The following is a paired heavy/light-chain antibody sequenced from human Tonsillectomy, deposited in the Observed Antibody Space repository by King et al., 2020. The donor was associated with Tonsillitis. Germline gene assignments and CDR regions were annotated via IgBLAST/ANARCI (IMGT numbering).Light chain of an antibody. Sequence: DIQMTQSPSSVSASVGDRVTITCRASQGISSWLAWYQQKPGKAPKLLIYAASSLQSGVPSRFSGSGSGTDFTLTISSLQPEDFATYYCQQANSFRLTFGGGTKVEIK. CDR3: QQANSFRLT. V-gene: IGKV1-12*01. CDR2: AAS. CDR1: QGISSW. J-gene: IGKJ4*01.
Heavy chain of an antibody. CDR2: ISSSGSTI. J-gene: IGHJ6*03. Sequence: EVQLVESGGGLVQPGGSLRLSCAASGFTFSSYEMNWVRQAPGKGLEWVSYISSSGSTIYYADSVKGRFTISRDNAKNSLYLQMNSLRAEDTAVYYCARDAPYYDILTGYYYYYMDVWGKGTTVTVSS. V-gene: IGHV3-48*03. CDR3: ARDAPYYDILTGYYYYYMDV. D-gene: IGHD3-9*01. CDR1: GFTFSSYE.